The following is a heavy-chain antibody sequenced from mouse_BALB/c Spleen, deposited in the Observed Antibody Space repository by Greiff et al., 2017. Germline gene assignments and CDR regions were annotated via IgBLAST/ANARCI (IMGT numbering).Heavy chain of an antibody. CDR2: INPSNGGT. CDR3: TRSPYYYGSSSYFDY. CDR1: GYTFTSYY. J-gene: IGHJ2*01. D-gene: IGHD1-1*01. V-gene: IGHV1S81*02. Sequence: QGQLQQPGAELVKPGASVKLSCKASGYTFTSYYMYWVKQRPGQGLEWIGGINPSNGGTNFNEKFKSKATLTVDKSSSTAYMQLSSLTSEDSAVYYCTRSPYYYGSSSYFDYWGQGTTLTVSS.